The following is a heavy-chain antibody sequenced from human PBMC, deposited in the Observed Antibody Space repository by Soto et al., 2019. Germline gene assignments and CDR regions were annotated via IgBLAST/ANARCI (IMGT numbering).Heavy chain of an antibody. J-gene: IGHJ6*02. Sequence: GGALRLSCAASGFTFSSYSMNWVRQAPGKGLEWVSSISSSSSYIYYADSVKGRFTISRDNAKNSLYLQMNSLRAEDTAVYYCARDRRGGGSFLYGMDVWGQGTTVTSP. CDR3: ARDRRGGGSFLYGMDV. D-gene: IGHD2-15*01. CDR1: GFTFSSYS. V-gene: IGHV3-21*01. CDR2: ISSSSSYI.